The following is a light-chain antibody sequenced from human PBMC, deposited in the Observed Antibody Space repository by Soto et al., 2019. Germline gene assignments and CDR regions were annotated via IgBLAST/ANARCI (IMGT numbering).Light chain of an antibody. Sequence: DIQMTQSPSTLSGSVGDRVTIACRASQTISSWLAWYQQKPGKAPKLLIYKASTLNSGVPSRFSGSGSGTEFTLTISSLQPDDFATYYCQHYNSSPEAFGQGTKVDIK. CDR2: KAS. V-gene: IGKV1-5*03. CDR1: QTISSW. CDR3: QHYNSSPEA. J-gene: IGKJ1*01.